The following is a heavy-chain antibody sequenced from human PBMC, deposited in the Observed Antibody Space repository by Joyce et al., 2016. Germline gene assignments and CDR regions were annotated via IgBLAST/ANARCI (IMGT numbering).Heavy chain of an antibody. J-gene: IGHJ6*02. CDR3: ARGGTSSDHYFFYTLDV. CDR2: IIPFFGAA. V-gene: IGHV1-69*12. CDR1: GGDFSNYT. Sequence: QVLLVQSGAAVKRPGSSLRVSCKSSGGDFSNYTVNWVRQAPGQRLEWVGGIIPFFGAAKYAEEFQGRVTLTADQSTRTAYLELSSLTSADTAVYYCARGGTSSDHYFFYTLDVWGPGTTVIVSS. D-gene: IGHD1-14*01.